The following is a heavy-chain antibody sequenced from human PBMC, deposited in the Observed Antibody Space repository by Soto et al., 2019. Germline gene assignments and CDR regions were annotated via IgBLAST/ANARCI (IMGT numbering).Heavy chain of an antibody. CDR2: IYYSGST. D-gene: IGHD5-12*01. J-gene: IGHJ5*02. CDR3: ARDFSFGGYEPLDWYDP. Sequence: PSEALSLTCTVSGGSISSGDYYWSWIRQPPGKGLEWIGYIYYSGSTYYNPSLKSRVTISVDTSKNQFSLKLSSVTAADTAVYYCARDFSFGGYEPLDWYDPWGQRAVVPVSS. CDR1: GGSISSGDYY. V-gene: IGHV4-30-4*01.